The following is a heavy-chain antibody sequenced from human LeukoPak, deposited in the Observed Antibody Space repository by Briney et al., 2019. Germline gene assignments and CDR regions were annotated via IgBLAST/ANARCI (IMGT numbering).Heavy chain of an antibody. J-gene: IGHJ5*02. CDR1: GGSISRYY. Sequence: SETLSLTCTVSGGSISRYYWTWIRQSPGKGLEWIGDIYYYGSTNYNPSLKSRVSMSVDTSKNQFSLNLRSVIAADTAVYYCARGNNWFDPWGQGTLVTVSS. CDR2: IYYYGST. V-gene: IGHV4-59*01. CDR3: ARGNNWFDP.